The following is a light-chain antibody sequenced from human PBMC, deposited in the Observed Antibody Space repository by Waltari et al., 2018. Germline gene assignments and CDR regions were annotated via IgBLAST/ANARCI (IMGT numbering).Light chain of an antibody. CDR2: GAS. CDR1: QSVSSNY. J-gene: IGKJ1*01. Sequence: EIVLTQSPGTLSLSPGERATLSCRASQSVSSNYLGWYQQKPGQAPRLLIHGASSRATGIPDRFSGSGSGADFTLTISRLEPEDFAVYYCQQYGSSPRTFGQGTKV. CDR3: QQYGSSPRT. V-gene: IGKV3-20*01.